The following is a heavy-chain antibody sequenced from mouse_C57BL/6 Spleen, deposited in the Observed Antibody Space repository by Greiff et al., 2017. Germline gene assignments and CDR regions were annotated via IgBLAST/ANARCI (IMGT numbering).Heavy chain of an antibody. V-gene: IGHV1-82*01. Sequence: QVQLKQSGPELVKPGASVKISCKASGYAFSSSWMNWVKQRPGKGLEWIGRIYPGDGDTNYNRKFKGKATLTADKSSSTSYMRLSSLTSEDSAVYCCARAGDGAMDYWGQGTSVTVSS. CDR1: GYAFSSSW. J-gene: IGHJ4*01. CDR3: ARAGDGAMDY. CDR2: IYPGDGDT. D-gene: IGHD2-3*01.